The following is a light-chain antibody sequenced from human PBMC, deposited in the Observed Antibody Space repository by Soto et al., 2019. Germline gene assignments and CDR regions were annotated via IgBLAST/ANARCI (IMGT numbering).Light chain of an antibody. Sequence: QSVLTQPPSASGSPGQSVTISCAGSISDVGGYNHVSWYQQHPGKAPKLLIYEVTKRPPGVPARFSGSKSGNTASLTVSGFQGDDEADYYCSSYAGTNNVIFGGGTKVTVL. CDR2: EVT. CDR1: ISDVGGYNH. J-gene: IGLJ2*01. CDR3: SSYAGTNNVI. V-gene: IGLV2-8*01.